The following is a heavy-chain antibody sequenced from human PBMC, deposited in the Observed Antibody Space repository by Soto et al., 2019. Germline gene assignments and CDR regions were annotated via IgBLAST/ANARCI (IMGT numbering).Heavy chain of an antibody. D-gene: IGHD5-18*01. V-gene: IGHV3-74*01. CDR3: AKRGADTCGLSY. CDR1: GFTFSSFW. Sequence: EVQLVESGGGLVQPGGSLRLSCAVSGFTFSSFWMHWVRQAPGEGLVWVSRINTDGSSTSYADSVKGRFTISRDNAKNSLDPEMNRLRVVDTAMYGCAKRGADTCGLSYWGQGTLVTVSS. CDR2: INTDGSST. J-gene: IGHJ4*02.